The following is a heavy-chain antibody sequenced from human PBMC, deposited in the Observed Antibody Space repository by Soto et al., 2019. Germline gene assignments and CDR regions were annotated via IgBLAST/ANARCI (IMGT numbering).Heavy chain of an antibody. V-gene: IGHV3-30*03. Sequence: QVQLVESGGGVVQPGRSLRLSCAASGFTFSSYGMHWVRQAPGKGLEWVAVISFDGNNKYYADSVKGRFTISRDNSKNTLYLXXXXXXXXXXXXXXXXXXXXXXXXXGMDVWGQGTTVT. CDR2: ISFDGNNK. CDR3: XXXXXXXXXXGMDV. J-gene: IGHJ6*02. CDR1: GFTFSSYG.